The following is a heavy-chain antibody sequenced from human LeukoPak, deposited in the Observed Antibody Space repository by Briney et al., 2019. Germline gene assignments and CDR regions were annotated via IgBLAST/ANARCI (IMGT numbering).Heavy chain of an antibody. D-gene: IGHD3-3*01. CDR3: ARGHTIFGVGYYFDY. V-gene: IGHV4-59*01. CDR2: IYYSGGT. CDR1: GGSISSYY. Sequence: SETLSLTCTVSGGSISSYYWSWIRQPPGKGLEWIGYIYYSGGTNYNPSLKSRVTISVDTSKNQFSLKLSSVTAADTAVYYCARGHTIFGVGYYFDYWGQGTLVTVSS. J-gene: IGHJ4*02.